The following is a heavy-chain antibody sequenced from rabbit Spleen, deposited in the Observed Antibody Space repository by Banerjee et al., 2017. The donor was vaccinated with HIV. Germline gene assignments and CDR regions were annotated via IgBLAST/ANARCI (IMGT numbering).Heavy chain of an antibody. Sequence: QEQLVESGGGLVKPGGTLTLTCKASGLDFSGDSYDSYMCWVRQAPGKGLEWIACIDTNDGDTDYANWPKGRFTISKTSSTTVTLHVTSLTAADTATYFCARDTSTSFSSYGMDLWGQGTLVTVS. D-gene: IGHD1-1*01. V-gene: IGHV1S45*01. J-gene: IGHJ3*01. CDR2: IDTNDGDT. CDR1: GLDFSGDSY. CDR3: ARDTSTSFSSYGMDL.